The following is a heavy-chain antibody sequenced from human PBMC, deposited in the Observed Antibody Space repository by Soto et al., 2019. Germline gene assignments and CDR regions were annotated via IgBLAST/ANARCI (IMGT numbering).Heavy chain of an antibody. CDR2: IYYSGST. CDR1: GGSISSGGYY. J-gene: IGHJ5*02. Sequence: QVQLQESGPGLVKPSQTLSLTCTVSGGSISSGGYYWSWIRQHPGKGLEWIGYIYYSGSTYYNPSLKSRVTISVDTSKNQFSLKLSSVTAADTAEYYCARIHYSGYDRTRWFDPWGQGTLVTVSS. V-gene: IGHV4-31*03. CDR3: ARIHYSGYDRTRWFDP. D-gene: IGHD5-12*01.